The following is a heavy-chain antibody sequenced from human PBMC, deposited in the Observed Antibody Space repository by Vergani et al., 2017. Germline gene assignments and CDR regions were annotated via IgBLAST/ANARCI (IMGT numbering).Heavy chain of an antibody. CDR1: GYTFSNHG. J-gene: IGHJ6*02. V-gene: IGHV1-18*04. Sequence: QVHLVQSGAEVKKPGASVKVSCKASGYTFSNHGISWVRQAPGQGLEWMGWISAYSDNTNYVQKLQGRVTMTTDTSPRTAYMELRSLRSDDTAVYYCARDRGRPPTTRGRYQQLAPDYYYYYGMDVGGQGTTVTVSS. CDR3: ARDRGRPPTTRGRYQQLAPDYYYYYGMDV. CDR2: ISAYSDNT. D-gene: IGHD6-13*01.